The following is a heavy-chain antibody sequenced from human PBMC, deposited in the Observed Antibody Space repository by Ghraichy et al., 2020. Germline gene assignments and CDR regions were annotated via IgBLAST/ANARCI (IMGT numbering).Heavy chain of an antibody. CDR3: ASDYVGCVDYFDY. J-gene: IGHJ4*02. CDR1: GFTFSSHS. CDR2: MSRSGSDI. Sequence: GGSLRLSCVGSGFTFSSHSMNWVRQAPGKGLEWVSSMSRSGSDIYYADSVKGRFTISRDIAKKALYLQMNSLRAEDTAVYYCASDYVGCVDYFDYWGQGTLVTVSS. D-gene: IGHD1-26*01. V-gene: IGHV3-21*01.